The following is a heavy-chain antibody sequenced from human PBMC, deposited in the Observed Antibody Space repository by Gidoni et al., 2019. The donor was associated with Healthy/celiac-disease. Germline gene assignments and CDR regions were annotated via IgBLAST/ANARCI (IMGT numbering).Heavy chain of an antibody. Sequence: EVQLVESGGGWVQPGGSLRRSCAASGFTFSSYWMSWVRPAPGKGLEWVANIKQDGSEKYYVDSVKGRFPISRDNAKNSLYLQMNSLRAEDTAVYYCARDKVEPYYDFWSGYLTPYYFDYWGQGTLVTVSS. CDR3: ARDKVEPYYDFWSGYLTPYYFDY. V-gene: IGHV3-7*01. CDR2: IKQDGSEK. D-gene: IGHD3-3*01. J-gene: IGHJ4*02. CDR1: GFTFSSYW.